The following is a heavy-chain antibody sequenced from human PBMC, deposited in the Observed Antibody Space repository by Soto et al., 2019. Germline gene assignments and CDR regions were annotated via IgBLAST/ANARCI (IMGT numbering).Heavy chain of an antibody. CDR3: AREPYGDSQYFDY. CDR2: ISHDGRVT. J-gene: IGHJ4*02. V-gene: IGHV3-30*04. CDR1: GFTFNSLS. D-gene: IGHD2-21*02. Sequence: QVQLVESGGGMVQPGTSLRLSCAASGFTFNSLSLHWVRQRPDKGLEWVAVISHDGRVTFYADFVKGRFTVSRDNSKNTIYLQVNSLRAEDTAVYYCAREPYGDSQYFDYWGQGTGVTVSS.